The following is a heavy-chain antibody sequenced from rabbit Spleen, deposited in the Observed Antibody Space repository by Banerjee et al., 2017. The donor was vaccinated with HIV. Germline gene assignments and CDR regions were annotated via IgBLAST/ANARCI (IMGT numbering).Heavy chain of an antibody. J-gene: IGHJ6*01. CDR2: INTYTGKA. V-gene: IGHV1S45*01. D-gene: IGHD8-1*01. CDR1: GFTLSSYYM. CDR3: ARDTGTSFSTYGMDL. Sequence: QEHLKESGGGLVQPGGSLKLSCKASGFTLSSYYMNWVRQAPGKGLQWIACINTYTGKAVYATWANGRFTISKTSSTTVTLQMTSLTAADTATYFCARDTGTSFSTYGMDLWGPGTLVTVS.